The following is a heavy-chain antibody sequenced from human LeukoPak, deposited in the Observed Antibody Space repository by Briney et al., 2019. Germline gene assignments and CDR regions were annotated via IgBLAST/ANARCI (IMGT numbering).Heavy chain of an antibody. CDR1: GYTFTSYD. V-gene: IGHV1-8*01. D-gene: IGHD2-15*01. CDR2: MNPNGGNT. J-gene: IGHJ4*02. Sequence: ASVKVSCKASGYTFTSYDINWVRQAPGQGLEWMGWMNPNGGNTGYAQKFQGRVTMTRNTSISTAYMELSSLRSEDTAVYCCARGRLWCSGGSCYLYWGQGTLVTVSS. CDR3: ARGRLWCSGGSCYLY.